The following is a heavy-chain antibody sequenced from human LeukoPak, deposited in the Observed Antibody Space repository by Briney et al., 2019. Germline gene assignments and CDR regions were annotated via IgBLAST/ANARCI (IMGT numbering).Heavy chain of an antibody. CDR1: GFTFTTYW. CDR2: INSDGSIT. CDR3: ARDAVDTANAV. Sequence: GGSLRLSCAASGFTFTTYWMHWVRQAPGKGLVWVSHINSDGSITSCADSVKGRFTISRDNAKNTLYLQMNSLRAEDTAVYYCARDAVDTANAVWGQGTTVTVSS. J-gene: IGHJ6*02. D-gene: IGHD5-18*01. V-gene: IGHV3-74*01.